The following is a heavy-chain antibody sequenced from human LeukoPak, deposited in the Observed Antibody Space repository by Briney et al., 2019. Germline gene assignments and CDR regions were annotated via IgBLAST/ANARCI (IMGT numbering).Heavy chain of an antibody. CDR2: ISGSGGST. Sequence: GGSLRLSCAASGFTFSSYAMSWVCQAPGKGLEWVSAISGSGGSTYYADSVKGRFTISRDNSKNTLYLQMNSLRAEDTAVYYCAKVFLRGARPGPFDPWGQGTLVTVSS. CDR3: AKVFLRGARPGPFDP. J-gene: IGHJ5*02. D-gene: IGHD3-3*01. CDR1: GFTFSSYA. V-gene: IGHV3-23*01.